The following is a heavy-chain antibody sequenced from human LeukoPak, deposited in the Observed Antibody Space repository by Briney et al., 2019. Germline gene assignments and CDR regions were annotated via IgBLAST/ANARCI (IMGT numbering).Heavy chain of an antibody. J-gene: IGHJ5*02. CDR1: GGSISSGGYS. CDR3: ARGVQLWLNNWFDP. CDR2: IYHSGST. D-gene: IGHD5-18*01. Sequence: SSETLSLTCAVSGGSISSGGYSWSWIRQPPGKGLEWIGYIYHSGSTYYNPSLKSRVTISVDTSKNQFSLKLSSVTAADTAVYYCARGVQLWLNNWFDPWGQGTLVTVSS. V-gene: IGHV4-30-2*01.